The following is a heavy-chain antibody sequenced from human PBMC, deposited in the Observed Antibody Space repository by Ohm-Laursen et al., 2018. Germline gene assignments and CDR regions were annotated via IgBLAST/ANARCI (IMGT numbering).Heavy chain of an antibody. J-gene: IGHJ4*02. CDR3: AKLSGNFVYGDYPLDY. CDR2: ISGSGGNT. CDR1: GFTFSDYA. Sequence: SLRLSCSAFGFTFSDYAMSWVRQAPGKGLEWVSGISGSGGNTYYADSVKGRFTISRDNSKNTLYLQMNSLRAEDTAVYYCAKLSGNFVYGDYPLDYWGQGTLVTVSS. V-gene: IGHV3-23*01. D-gene: IGHD4-17*01.